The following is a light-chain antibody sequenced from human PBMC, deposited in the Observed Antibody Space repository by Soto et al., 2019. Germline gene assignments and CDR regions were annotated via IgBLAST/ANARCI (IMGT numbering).Light chain of an antibody. CDR3: QQRSNWPPWT. V-gene: IGKV3-11*01. CDR1: QSVSSY. CDR2: DAS. Sequence: IVLTQSTATLSLFPGERATLSCRASQSVSSYLAWYQQKPGQAPRLLIYDASNRVTGIPARFSGSGSGTDFTLTISSLEPEDFAVYYCQQRSNWPPWTFGQGTKVEIK. J-gene: IGKJ1*01.